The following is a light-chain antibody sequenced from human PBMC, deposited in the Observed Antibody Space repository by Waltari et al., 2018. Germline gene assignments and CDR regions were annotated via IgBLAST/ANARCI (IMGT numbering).Light chain of an antibody. Sequence: SYELTQPPSVSVSPGQTATITCPGDGLGDKYVWWDQQKPGQSPVAVIYSDDKRPSGIPERFSGSNSGNTATLTIGGTQTTDEGDYYCQAWDDTTVVFGAGTKVTV. J-gene: IGLJ2*01. CDR3: QAWDDTTVV. CDR2: SDD. CDR1: GLGDKY. V-gene: IGLV3-1*01.